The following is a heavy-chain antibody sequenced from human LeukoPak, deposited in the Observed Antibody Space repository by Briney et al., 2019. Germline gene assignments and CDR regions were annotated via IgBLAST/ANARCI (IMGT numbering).Heavy chain of an antibody. Sequence: SETLSLTCTVSGGSISSSSYYWGWIRQPPGKGLEWIGSIYYSGSTYYNPSLKSRVTISVDTSKNQFSLKLSSVTAADTAVYYCARGQPRGFLEWLRGQGTLVTVSS. V-gene: IGHV4-39*01. D-gene: IGHD3-3*01. CDR2: IYYSGST. J-gene: IGHJ4*02. CDR1: GGSISSSSYY. CDR3: ARGQPRGFLEWL.